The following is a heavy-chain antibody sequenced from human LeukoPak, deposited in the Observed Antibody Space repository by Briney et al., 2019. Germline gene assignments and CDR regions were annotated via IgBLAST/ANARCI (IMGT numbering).Heavy chain of an antibody. D-gene: IGHD3-10*01. CDR1: GGSFSGYY. J-gene: IGHJ6*03. CDR2: INHSGST. V-gene: IGHV4-34*01. CDR3: AREKEDTMVRGVIYYMDV. Sequence: PSETLSLTSAVYGGSFSGYYWSWIRQPPGKGLEWIGEINHSGSTNYNPSLKSRVTISVDTSKNQFSLKLSSVTAADTAVYYCAREKEDTMVRGVIYYMDVWGKGTTVTVSS.